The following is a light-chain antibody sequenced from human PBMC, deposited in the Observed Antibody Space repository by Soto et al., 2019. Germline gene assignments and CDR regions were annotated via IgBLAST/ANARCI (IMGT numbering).Light chain of an antibody. CDR2: GAS. V-gene: IGKV3-15*01. CDR3: QQYSDWPYT. J-gene: IGKJ2*01. CDR1: QSVSSG. Sequence: EIVMTHSPATLSLSPVERATLSCRASQSVSSGLAWYQQKPGQAPRLLIYGASSRATGIPARFSGRGSGTEFTLTISSLQSEDFAVYYCQQYSDWPYTFGQGTKLEIK.